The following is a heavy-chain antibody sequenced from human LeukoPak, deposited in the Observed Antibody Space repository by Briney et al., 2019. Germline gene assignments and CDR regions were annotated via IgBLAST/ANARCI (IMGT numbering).Heavy chain of an antibody. Sequence: GRSLRLSCAASGFTFSSYGMHWVRQAPGKGLEWVAVTSYDGGNKYYADSVKGRFTISRDNSKNTLYLEMNSLRAEDTAVYYCAKKAPGADWSLVYWGQGTLVTVSS. J-gene: IGHJ4*02. CDR3: AKKAPGADWSLVY. CDR2: TSYDGGNK. CDR1: GFTFSSYG. V-gene: IGHV3-30*18. D-gene: IGHD1-1*01.